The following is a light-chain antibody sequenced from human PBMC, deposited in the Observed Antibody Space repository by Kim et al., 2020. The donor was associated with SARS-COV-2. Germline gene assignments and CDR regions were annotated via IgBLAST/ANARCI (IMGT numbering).Light chain of an antibody. CDR3: QVWDSSSDHYV. V-gene: IGLV3-21*04. J-gene: IGLJ1*01. CDR2: HDS. CDR1: NIGGKS. Sequence: SYELTQPPSVSVAPGKTARITCGGNNIGGKSVHWYQQKPGQAPVLVIYHDSDRPSGIPERFSGSSSGNTATLTISRVEAGDEADYYCQVWDSSSDHYVFG.